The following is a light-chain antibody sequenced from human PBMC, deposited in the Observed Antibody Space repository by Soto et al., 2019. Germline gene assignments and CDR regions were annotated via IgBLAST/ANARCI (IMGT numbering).Light chain of an antibody. CDR3: AAWDDSLTGVV. Sequence: QAVVTQPPSVSGTPGQRVTVSCSGSSSNIGSNYVYWYQQLPGTAPKLLIFNNDQRPSGVPDRFSGSRSGTSASLAISGLRSEDETDYYCAAWDDSLTGVVFGGGTKLTVL. CDR2: NND. J-gene: IGLJ2*01. CDR1: SSNIGSNY. V-gene: IGLV1-47*01.